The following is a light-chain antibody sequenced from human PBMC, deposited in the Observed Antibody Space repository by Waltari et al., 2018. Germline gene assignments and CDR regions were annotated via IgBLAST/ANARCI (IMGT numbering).Light chain of an antibody. J-gene: IGKJ2*01. CDR2: GAS. Sequence: EIVMPQSPATLSVSPGERATLSCRASQSFSSNLAWYQQKPGQAPRLLIYGASTRATGIPARFSGSGSGTEFTLTISSLQSEDFAVYYCQQYNNWMRTFGQGTNLEIK. CDR1: QSFSSN. CDR3: QQYNNWMRT. V-gene: IGKV3-15*01.